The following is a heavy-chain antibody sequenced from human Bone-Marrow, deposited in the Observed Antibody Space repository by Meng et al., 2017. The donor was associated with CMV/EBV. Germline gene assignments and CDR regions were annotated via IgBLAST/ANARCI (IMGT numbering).Heavy chain of an antibody. CDR2: ISSSSSYI. D-gene: IGHD5-24*01. V-gene: IGHV3-21*01. J-gene: IGHJ6*02. CDR1: GFTFSSYS. Sequence: GESLKISCAASGFTFSSYSMNWVRQAPGKGLELVSSISSSSSYIYYADSVKGRFTISRDNAKNSLYLQMNSLRAEDTAVYYCARVERRHYYYGMDVWGQGTTVTVSS. CDR3: ARVERRHYYYGMDV.